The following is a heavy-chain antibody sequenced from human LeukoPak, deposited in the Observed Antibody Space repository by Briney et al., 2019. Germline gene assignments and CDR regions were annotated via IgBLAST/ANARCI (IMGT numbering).Heavy chain of an antibody. CDR1: SGSFRTYY. V-gene: IGHV4-59*01. CDR3: VKSNSRYQPWTLDI. J-gene: IGHJ3*02. CDR2: IFYNEGT. D-gene: IGHD2-2*01. Sequence: SEILSLTCTVSSGSFRTYYWSWIRQPPGKGLEWIGYIFYNEGTSYNPSLKSRVAISVDTSNNQLSLKVNSVTAADTAMYYCVKSNSRYQPWTLDIWGRGTMVTVSS.